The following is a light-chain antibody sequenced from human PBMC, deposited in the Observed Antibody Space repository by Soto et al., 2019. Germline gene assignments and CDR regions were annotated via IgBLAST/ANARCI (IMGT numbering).Light chain of an antibody. V-gene: IGLV2-14*03. J-gene: IGLJ7*01. CDR3: SSYTSRSTVV. Sequence: QSALTQPASVSGSPGQSITISCTGTSSDVGGYNYVSWYQHHPGKAPKLIIYNFLNRPSGISNHFSGSKSGNTASLTISGLQAEDEAVYYCSSYTSRSTVVFGGGTQLTVL. CDR1: SSDVGGYNY. CDR2: NFL.